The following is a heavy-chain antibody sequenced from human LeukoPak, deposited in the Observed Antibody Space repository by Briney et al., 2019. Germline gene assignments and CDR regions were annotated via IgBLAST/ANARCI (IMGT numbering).Heavy chain of an antibody. CDR2: IYYSGST. J-gene: IGHJ4*02. Sequence: SETLSPTCTVSGGSLSSYYWSWIRQPPGKGLEWIGYIYYSGSTNYNPSLKSRVTISVDTSKNQFSLKLSSVTAADTAVYYCALGSSSSGFDYWGQGTLVTVSS. CDR1: GGSLSSYY. CDR3: ALGSSSSGFDY. D-gene: IGHD6-6*01. V-gene: IGHV4-59*01.